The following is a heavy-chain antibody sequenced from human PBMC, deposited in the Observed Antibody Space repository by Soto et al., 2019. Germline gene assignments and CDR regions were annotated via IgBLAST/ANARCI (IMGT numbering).Heavy chain of an antibody. D-gene: IGHD6-19*01. CDR3: ARRYSSGWYHFDY. CDR1: GGSFSGYC. V-gene: IGHV4-34*01. Sequence: SETLSLTCAVYGGSFSGYCWSWIRQPPGKGLEWIGEINHSGSTNYNPSLKSRVTISVDTSKNQFSLKLSSVTAADTAVYYCARRYSSGWYHFDYWGQGTLVTVSS. J-gene: IGHJ4*02. CDR2: INHSGST.